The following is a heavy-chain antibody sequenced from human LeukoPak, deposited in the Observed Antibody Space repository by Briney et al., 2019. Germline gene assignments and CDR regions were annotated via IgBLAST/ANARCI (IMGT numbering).Heavy chain of an antibody. V-gene: IGHV4-61*05. J-gene: IGHJ6*03. D-gene: IGHD3-10*01. CDR3: ARVEEGYGSGRRENYYYYYMDV. Sequence: SETLSLTCTVSGGSISSSSYYWGWIRQPPGTGLEWIGYIYYSGSTNYNPSLKSRVIISVDTSKNQFSLKLSSVTAADTAVYYCARVEEGYGSGRRENYYYYYMDVWGKGTTVTISS. CDR1: GGSISSSSYY. CDR2: IYYSGST.